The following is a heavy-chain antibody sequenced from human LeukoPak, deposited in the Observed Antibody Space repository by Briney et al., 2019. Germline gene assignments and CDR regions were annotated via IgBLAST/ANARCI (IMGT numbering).Heavy chain of an antibody. D-gene: IGHD3-10*01. J-gene: IGHJ4*02. CDR1: GFTVSSTY. V-gene: IGHV3-66*01. Sequence: PGGSLRLSCAASGFTVSSTYMSWVRRAPGKGLEWVSVIYSGGSTYYADSVRGRFTISRDTSNNTLYLHLNSLRAEDTAVYYCARDPFGGKIFDFWGQGTLVTVSS. CDR2: IYSGGST. CDR3: ARDPFGGKIFDF.